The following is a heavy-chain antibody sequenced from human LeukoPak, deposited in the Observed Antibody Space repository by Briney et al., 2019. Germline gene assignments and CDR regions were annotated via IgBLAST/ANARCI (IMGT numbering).Heavy chain of an antibody. Sequence: PGGSLRLSCAASGFTFSSYSMNWVRQAPGKGLEWVSSISSSSSYIYYADSVKGRFTISRDNAKNSLYLQMNSLRAEDTAVYYCAKDRVDTAMVTDYWGQGTLVTVSS. CDR3: AKDRVDTAMVTDY. V-gene: IGHV3-21*01. CDR1: GFTFSSYS. D-gene: IGHD5-18*01. J-gene: IGHJ4*02. CDR2: ISSSSSYI.